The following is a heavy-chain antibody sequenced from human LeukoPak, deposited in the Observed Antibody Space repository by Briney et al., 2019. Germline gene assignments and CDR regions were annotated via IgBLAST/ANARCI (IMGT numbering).Heavy chain of an antibody. Sequence: PGGSLRLSCAASGLTVSSNYMNWVRQAPGKGLEWVSALYIGGNTYYPDSVRGRFTISRDNSKNTLYLQMNSLRAEDTAIYYCTTAAGYNYGQYWGQGTLVTVSS. CDR2: LYIGGNT. V-gene: IGHV3-53*01. CDR1: GLTVSSNY. D-gene: IGHD5-18*01. CDR3: TTAAGYNYGQY. J-gene: IGHJ4*02.